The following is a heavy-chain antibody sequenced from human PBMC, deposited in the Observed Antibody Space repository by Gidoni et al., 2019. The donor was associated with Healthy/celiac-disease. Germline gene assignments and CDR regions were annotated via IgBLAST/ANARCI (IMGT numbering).Heavy chain of an antibody. CDR3: ARHVSTVDPFDY. CDR2: IYYSGCT. D-gene: IGHD2-8*01. J-gene: IGHJ4*02. Sequence: QLQLQESGPGLVKPSETLSLTCTVSGGSISSSSYYWGWIRQPPGKGLEWIGSIYYSGCTYYNPALKSRVTISVDTSKNQFSLKLSSVTAADTAVYYCARHVSTVDPFDYWGQGTLVTVSS. V-gene: IGHV4-39*01. CDR1: GGSISSSSYY.